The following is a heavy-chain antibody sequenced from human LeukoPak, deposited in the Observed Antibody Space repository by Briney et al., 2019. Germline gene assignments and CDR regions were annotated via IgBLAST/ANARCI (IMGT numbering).Heavy chain of an antibody. D-gene: IGHD2-15*01. CDR3: ARDHCSGGSCYSAY. CDR1: GFTVGSNY. J-gene: IGHJ4*02. Sequence: GGSLRLSCAASGFTVGSNYMTWVSQAQGKGREWVSVIYSGGSTNYADSVKGRFTISRDNSKNALYLQMNSLRAEDTAVYYCARDHCSGGSCYSAYWGQGTLVTVSS. V-gene: IGHV3-53*01. CDR2: IYSGGST.